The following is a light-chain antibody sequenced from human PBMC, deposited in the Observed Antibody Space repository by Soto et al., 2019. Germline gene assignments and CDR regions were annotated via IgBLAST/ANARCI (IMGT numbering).Light chain of an antibody. CDR2: GAS. CDR3: QQYGRSQT. V-gene: IGKV3-20*01. Sequence: EIELTQSPGTLSLSPGERATLSCRASQSDSSSYLAWYQQKPGQAPRLLIYGASTRATGIPDRFSGSGSGTDFTLTISRLEPEDFAVYYCQQYGRSQTFGQGTKVEIK. J-gene: IGKJ1*01. CDR1: QSDSSSY.